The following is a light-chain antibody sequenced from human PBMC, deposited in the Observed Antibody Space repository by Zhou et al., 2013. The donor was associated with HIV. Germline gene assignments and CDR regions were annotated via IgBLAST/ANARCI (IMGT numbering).Light chain of an antibody. CDR2: GAS. CDR1: ETGRYNS. CDR3: QRRSTWPVT. Sequence: EIALTQSPDTLSLSPGERVVLSCRASETGRYNSLAWYQQRSGQAPRLLIYGASTRATGIPARFSGSGSGTEFTLTISSLEPEDSAVYYCQRRSTWPVTFGGGTKVEI. V-gene: IGKV3-11*01. J-gene: IGKJ4*01.